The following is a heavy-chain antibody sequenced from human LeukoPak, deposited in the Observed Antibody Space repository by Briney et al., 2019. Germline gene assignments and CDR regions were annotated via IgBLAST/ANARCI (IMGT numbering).Heavy chain of an antibody. CDR2: IYYNGIT. CDR1: GDSISSGTFY. J-gene: IGHJ1*01. D-gene: IGHD3-22*01. Sequence: SETLSLTFTVSGDSISSGTFYWGWIRQSPGKGLEWIGSIYYNGITYYNPSLKSRVTMSVDTSKNQFSLKVSSVTAADTAVYYCARERDPDYGRDSSGPAVFQHWGQGTLVTVSS. CDR3: ARERDPDYGRDSSGPAVFQH. V-gene: IGHV4-39*07.